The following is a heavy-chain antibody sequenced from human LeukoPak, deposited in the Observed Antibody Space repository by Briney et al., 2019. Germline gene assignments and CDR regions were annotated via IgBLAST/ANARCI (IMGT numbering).Heavy chain of an antibody. J-gene: IGHJ4*02. CDR2: IYPGDSDT. D-gene: IGHD1-26*01. CDR3: ARHKSNRWELPDSPDY. CDR1: GHSFTSYW. Sequence: GESLKISCQGSGHSFTSYWIGWVRQMPGKGLEWMGIIYPGDSDTRYSPSFQGQVTISADKSISTAYLQWSSLKASDTAMYYCARHKSNRWELPDSPDYWGQGTLVTVSS. V-gene: IGHV5-51*01.